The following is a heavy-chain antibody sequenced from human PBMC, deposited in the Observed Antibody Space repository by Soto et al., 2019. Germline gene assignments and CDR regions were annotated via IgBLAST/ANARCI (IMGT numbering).Heavy chain of an antibody. Sequence: GALRLSCAASGFTFSSYDMHWVRQAPGKGLEWVAVISYDGSNKYYADSVKGRFTISRDNSKNTLYLQMNSLRTEDTAVYYCATKIVAATSDYWGQGTLFTVSS. J-gene: IGHJ4*02. CDR1: GFTFSSYD. V-gene: IGHV3-30*03. CDR3: ATKIVAATSDY. CDR2: ISYDGSNK. D-gene: IGHD2-15*01.